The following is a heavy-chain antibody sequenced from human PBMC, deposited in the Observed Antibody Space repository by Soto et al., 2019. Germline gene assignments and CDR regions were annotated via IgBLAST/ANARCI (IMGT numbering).Heavy chain of an antibody. V-gene: IGHV3-9*01. D-gene: IGHD6-13*01. J-gene: IGHJ6*02. CDR2: ISWNSGSI. CDR3: AKGSIAAADDYYYGMDV. CDR1: GFTFSSYW. Sequence: PGGSMRLSCAASGFTFSSYWMHWVRQAPGKGLEWVSGISWNSGSIGYADSVKGRFTISRDNAKNSLYLQMNSLRAEDTALYYCAKGSIAAADDYYYGMDVWGQGTTVTVSS.